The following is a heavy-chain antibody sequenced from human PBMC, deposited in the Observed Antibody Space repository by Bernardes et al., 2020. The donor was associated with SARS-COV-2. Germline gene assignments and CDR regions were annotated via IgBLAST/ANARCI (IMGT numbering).Heavy chain of an antibody. V-gene: IGHV4-59*01. Sequence: SETLSLTCTVSGASINPYYWNWIRQPPGKGLEWIGYIHHSGNTSYSPSLQSRVTMSVDTSKNQFSLRLSSVTAADTAVYYCARASGYTNSRYGVGLLWYAPWGDGPPVTVTP. D-gene: IGHD5-18*01. CDR3: ARASGYTNSRYGVGLLWYAP. J-gene: IGHJ5*02. CDR2: IHHSGNT. CDR1: GASINPYY.